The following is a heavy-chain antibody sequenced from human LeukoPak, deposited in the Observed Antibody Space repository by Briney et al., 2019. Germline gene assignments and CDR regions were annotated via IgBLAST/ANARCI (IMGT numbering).Heavy chain of an antibody. D-gene: IGHD5-12*01. CDR3: ARLVGVATSNNWFDP. V-gene: IGHV4-59*08. J-gene: IGHJ5*02. CDR2: IYYSGST. CDR1: GGSISSYY. Sequence: SETLSLTCTVSGGSISSYYWSWIRQPPGKGLEWIGYIYYSGSTNYNPSLKSRVTISVDTSKDQFSLKLSSVTAAGTAVYYCARLVGVATSNNWFDPWGPGTLVAASS.